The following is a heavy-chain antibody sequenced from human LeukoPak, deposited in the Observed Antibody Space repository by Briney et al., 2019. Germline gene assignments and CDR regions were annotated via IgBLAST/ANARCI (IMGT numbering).Heavy chain of an antibody. D-gene: IGHD3-22*01. J-gene: IGHJ4*02. V-gene: IGHV4-39*07. CDR1: GGSISSSSYY. CDR3: ASTSPKYYYESSGYSSLFDN. Sequence: PSETLSLTCTVSGGSISSSSYYWGWIRQPPGKGLEWIGSIYYSGSTYYNPSLKSRVTISVDTSKNRFYLKLDSVTAADTALYYCASTSPKYYYESSGYSSLFDNWGQGTLVTVSS. CDR2: IYYSGST.